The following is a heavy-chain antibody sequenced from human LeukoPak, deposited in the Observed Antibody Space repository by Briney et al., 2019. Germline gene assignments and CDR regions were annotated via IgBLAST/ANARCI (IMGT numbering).Heavy chain of an antibody. J-gene: IGHJ4*02. CDR1: GGTFSSYA. CDR2: ISAYNGNT. V-gene: IGHV1-18*01. Sequence: ASVKVSCKASGGTFSSYAISWVRQAPGQGLEWMGWISAYNGNTNYAQKLQGRVTMTTDTSTSTAYMELRSLRSDDTAVYYCAREVPYYYDSSGYYDYWGQGTLVTVSS. CDR3: AREVPYYYDSSGYYDY. D-gene: IGHD3-22*01.